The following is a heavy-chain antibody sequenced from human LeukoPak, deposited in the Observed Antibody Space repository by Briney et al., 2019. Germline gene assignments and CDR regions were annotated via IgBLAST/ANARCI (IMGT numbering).Heavy chain of an antibody. CDR1: GVSISTNSYY. D-gene: IGHD5-18*01. CDR3: ATLDTAMVPTLNAFDI. CDR2: IFYTGST. V-gene: IGHV4-39*07. Sequence: SETLSLTCTVSGVSISTNSYYWGWIRQPPGKGLEWIGSIFYTGSTNYNPSLKSRVSISVDTSKNQFSLKLSSVTAADTAVYYCATLDTAMVPTLNAFDIWGQGTMVTVSS. J-gene: IGHJ3*02.